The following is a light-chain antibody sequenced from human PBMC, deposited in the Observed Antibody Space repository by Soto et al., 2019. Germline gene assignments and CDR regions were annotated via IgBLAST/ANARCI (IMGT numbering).Light chain of an antibody. CDR1: QSVNIY. Sequence: EIVMTQSPATLSVSPGERATLSCRASQSVNIYLAWYQQKPGQAPRLLIFGASSRATGIPARFSGSGSGTEFNLTISSLQSEDFAVYYCQQYNKWPPITFGQGTRLEI. V-gene: IGKV3D-15*01. CDR2: GAS. J-gene: IGKJ5*01. CDR3: QQYNKWPPIT.